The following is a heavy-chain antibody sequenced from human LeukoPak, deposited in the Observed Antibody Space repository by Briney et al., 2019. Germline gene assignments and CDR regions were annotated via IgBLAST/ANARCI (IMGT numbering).Heavy chain of an antibody. CDR1: GFTVRNNY. J-gene: IGHJ4*02. D-gene: IGHD7-27*01. V-gene: IGHV3-53*01. Sequence: PGGSLRLSCAASGFTVRNNYMTWVRQAPGKGPEEVAVIYSGGSTYYADSVKARFTISRDNSKNTLYLQPNSLSGEDTGVYYCARRLPTAWGADYWGQRTLVTVSS. CDR3: ARRLPTAWGADY. CDR2: IYSGGST.